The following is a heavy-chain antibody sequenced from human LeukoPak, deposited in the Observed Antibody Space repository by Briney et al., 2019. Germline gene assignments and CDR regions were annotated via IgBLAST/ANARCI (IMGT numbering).Heavy chain of an antibody. V-gene: IGHV4-39*07. CDR1: GGSISSYY. J-gene: IGHJ4*02. CDR2: IYYSGST. CDR3: AREVMATSKFY. D-gene: IGHD5-24*01. Sequence: PSETLSLTCTVSGGSISSYYWGWIRQPPGKGLEWIGSIYYSGSTYYNPSLKSRVTISVDTSKNQFSLKLSSVTAADTAVYYCAREVMATSKFYWGQGTLVTVSS.